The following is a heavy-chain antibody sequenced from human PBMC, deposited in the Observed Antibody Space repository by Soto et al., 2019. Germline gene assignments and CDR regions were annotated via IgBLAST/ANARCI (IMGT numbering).Heavy chain of an antibody. Sequence: GESLKISCKGSGYNFNRYWISWVRQMSGKGLEWMGIIYPGDSDTRYSPSFQGQVTISADKSISTAYLQWSSLKASDTAMYYCALSLSIAVAGRLDYWGQGTLVTVSS. CDR1: GYNFNRYW. J-gene: IGHJ4*02. CDR2: IYPGDSDT. CDR3: ALSLSIAVAGRLDY. V-gene: IGHV5-51*01. D-gene: IGHD6-19*01.